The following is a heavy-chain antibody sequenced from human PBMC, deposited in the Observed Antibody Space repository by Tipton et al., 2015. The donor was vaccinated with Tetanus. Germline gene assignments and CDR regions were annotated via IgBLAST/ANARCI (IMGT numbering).Heavy chain of an antibody. V-gene: IGHV3-30*18. CDR2: MSKDGGFK. Sequence: SLRLSCAASGFTFSNYGMHWVRQAPGKGLEWVAVMSKDGGFKHYVDSAKGRFTISRDNAKNTLYLQMNSLRAGDTAVYYCAKGITDGYNRRLDYWGQGLRVAVS. D-gene: IGHD5-24*01. CDR1: GFTFSNYG. CDR3: AKGITDGYNRRLDY. J-gene: IGHJ4*02.